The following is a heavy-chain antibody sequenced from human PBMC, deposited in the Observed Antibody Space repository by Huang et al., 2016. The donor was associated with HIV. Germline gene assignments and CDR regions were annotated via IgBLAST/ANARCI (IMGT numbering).Heavy chain of an antibody. J-gene: IGHJ4*02. V-gene: IGHV3-74*01. D-gene: IGHD3-22*01. Sequence: EVQLVESGGGLVQPGGSLRLSCAASGFSISSYWMHWVRQAPGKVRVWVSRINSEGSSTSSADSVKGRFTISRDNAKNTLYLQMNSLRAEDTAVYYCARDPRIQSWLNFFDYWGQGTLVSVSS. CDR2: INSEGSST. CDR1: GFSISSYW. CDR3: ARDPRIQSWLNFFDY.